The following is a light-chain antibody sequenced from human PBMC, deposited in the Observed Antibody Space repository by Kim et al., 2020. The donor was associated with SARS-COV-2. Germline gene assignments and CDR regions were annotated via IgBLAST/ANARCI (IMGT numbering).Light chain of an antibody. Sequence: QSVTISCTGTSSDVGSYNYVSWYQQHPGKAPKLMIYEVSKRPSGVPDRFSGSKSGNTASLTVSGLQAEDEAEYYCSSYAGSNNFDVFGTGTKVTVL. J-gene: IGLJ1*01. V-gene: IGLV2-8*01. CDR3: SSYAGSNNFDV. CDR2: EVS. CDR1: SSDVGSYNY.